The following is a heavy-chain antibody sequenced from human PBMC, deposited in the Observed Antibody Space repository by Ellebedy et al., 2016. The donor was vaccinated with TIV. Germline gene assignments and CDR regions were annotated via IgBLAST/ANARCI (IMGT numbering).Heavy chain of an antibody. Sequence: AASVTVSCKASGGTFSSYAISWVRQAPGHGLEWMGGLIPIFGTANYAQKFQGRVTITADESTSTAYMELSSLRSEDTAVYYCARGGDGYSDTAGWGQGTLVTVSS. D-gene: IGHD5-24*01. CDR1: GGTFSSYA. J-gene: IGHJ4*02. V-gene: IGHV1-69*13. CDR3: ARGGDGYSDTAG. CDR2: LIPIFGTA.